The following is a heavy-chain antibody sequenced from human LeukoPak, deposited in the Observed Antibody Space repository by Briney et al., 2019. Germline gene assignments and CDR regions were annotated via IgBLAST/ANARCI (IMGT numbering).Heavy chain of an antibody. V-gene: IGHV3-7*01. D-gene: IGHD6-25*01. CDR2: IKQDGSER. Sequence: GGSLRLSCAASGFIFSNYWMIYVRQAPGKGLEWVANIKQDGSERCYVDTVTGRFTISRDNAKSSLTLQMNSLRAEATAVYYCAREISSGHRTEGRSDPWGQGTLVTVSS. CDR1: GFIFSNYW. CDR3: AREISSGHRTEGRSDP. J-gene: IGHJ5*02.